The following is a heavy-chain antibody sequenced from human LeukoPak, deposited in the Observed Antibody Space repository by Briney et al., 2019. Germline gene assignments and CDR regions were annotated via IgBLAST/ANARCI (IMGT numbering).Heavy chain of an antibody. D-gene: IGHD4-17*01. V-gene: IGHV4-4*07. Sequence: SETLSLTCTVSGGSISSYYWSWIRQRAGKGLEWIGRIYTSGSTNYNPSLKSRVTMSVDTSKNQFSLKLSSVTAADTAVYYCARSRSGTVTTWGPNWFDPWGQGTLVTVSS. CDR1: GGSISSYY. CDR3: ARSRSGTVTTWGPNWFDP. J-gene: IGHJ5*02. CDR2: IYTSGST.